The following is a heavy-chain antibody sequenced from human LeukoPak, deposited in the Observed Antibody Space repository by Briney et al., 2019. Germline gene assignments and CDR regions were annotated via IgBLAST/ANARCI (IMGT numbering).Heavy chain of an antibody. D-gene: IGHD2-2*01. V-gene: IGHV1-69-2*01. CDR2: VDPADGEA. Sequence: ASVRVSCKASGYTFTDYYMHWVVQAPGKGLEWMGRVDPADGEAAYAQKFQGRVTITADPSRDTAYMELTSLRSEDTAMYFCVTEEYCTSDSCYVHWGQGTLVTVSS. CDR1: GYTFTDYY. CDR3: VTEEYCTSDSCYVH. J-gene: IGHJ4*02.